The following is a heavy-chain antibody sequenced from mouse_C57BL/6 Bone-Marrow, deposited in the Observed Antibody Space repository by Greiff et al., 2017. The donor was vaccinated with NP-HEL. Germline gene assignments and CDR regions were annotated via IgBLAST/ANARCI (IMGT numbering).Heavy chain of an antibody. V-gene: IGHV1-81*01. D-gene: IGHD2-5*01. Sequence: VQRVESGAELARPGASVKLSCKASGYTFTSYGISWVKQRTGQGLEWIGEIYPRSGNTYYNEKFKGKATLTADKSSSTAYMELRSLTSEDSAVYFCARIPYYSNYAWFAYWGQGTLVTVSA. J-gene: IGHJ3*01. CDR2: IYPRSGNT. CDR1: GYTFTSYG. CDR3: ARIPYYSNYAWFAY.